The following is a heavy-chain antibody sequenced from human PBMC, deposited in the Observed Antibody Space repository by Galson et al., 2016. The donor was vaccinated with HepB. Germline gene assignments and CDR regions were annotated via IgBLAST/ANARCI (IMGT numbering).Heavy chain of an antibody. V-gene: IGHV3-33*07. CDR2: IWSDGSNK. D-gene: IGHD2-2*01. J-gene: IGHJ6*02. Sequence: SLRLSCAVSGFTFSRYVMYWVRQAPGKGLEWVALIWSDGSNKNYADSVKGRFTISRDNSKNTLYLQMNSLRAEDTAVYYCARDRVPAARHFYYGMDVRGQGTKVTVSS. CDR1: GFTFSRYV. CDR3: ARDRVPAARHFYYGMDV.